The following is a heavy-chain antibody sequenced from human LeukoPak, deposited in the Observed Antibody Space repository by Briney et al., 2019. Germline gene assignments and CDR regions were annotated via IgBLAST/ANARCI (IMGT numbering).Heavy chain of an antibody. Sequence: GGSLRLSCAASGFTFSTYSMNWVRQAPGKGLEWVSSISSSSTYIYYADSVKGRFTIYRDNAKNSLYLQMNSLRAEDTAVYFCARGGTSLGYWGQGTLVTVSS. D-gene: IGHD1-26*01. J-gene: IGHJ4*02. CDR1: GFTFSTYS. CDR2: ISSSSTYI. CDR3: ARGGTSLGY. V-gene: IGHV3-21*01.